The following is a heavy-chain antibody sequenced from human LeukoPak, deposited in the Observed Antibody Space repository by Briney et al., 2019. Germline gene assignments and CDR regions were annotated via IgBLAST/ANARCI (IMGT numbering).Heavy chain of an antibody. CDR1: GYTFTGYY. CDR2: MNPNSGGT. Sequence: ASVKVSCKASGYTFTGYYIHWVRQAPGQGLEWMGWMNPNSGGTNYAQKFQGRVTMTRDTPISTAYMELSRLRSDDTAVYYCARELLWVTTSRWFDPWGQGTLVTVSS. V-gene: IGHV1-2*02. CDR3: ARELLWVTTSRWFDP. J-gene: IGHJ5*02. D-gene: IGHD4-11*01.